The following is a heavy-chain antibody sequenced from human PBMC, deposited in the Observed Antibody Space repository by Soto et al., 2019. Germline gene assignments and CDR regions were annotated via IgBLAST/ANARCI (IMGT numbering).Heavy chain of an antibody. CDR1: GFTFGSHA. CDR3: ASKQLVLGDGFDI. D-gene: IGHD6-13*01. Sequence: PGGSLRLSCTVSGFTFGSHAMSWVRQAPGKGLECVSGISGSGGTTFYADSVKGRFTISRDNSKKTLYLQMNSLRAEDTAVYYCASKQLVLGDGFDIWGQGTMVTVSS. J-gene: IGHJ3*02. CDR2: ISGSGGTT. V-gene: IGHV3-23*01.